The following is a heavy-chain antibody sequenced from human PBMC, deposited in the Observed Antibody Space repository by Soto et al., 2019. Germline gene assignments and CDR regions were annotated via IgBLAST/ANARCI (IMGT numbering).Heavy chain of an antibody. D-gene: IGHD4-17*01. CDR1: GGSISSYY. Sequence: PSETLPLTCTVSGGSISSYYWSWIRQPPGKGLEWIGYIYYSGSTNYNPSLKSRVTISVDTSKNQFSLKLSSVTAADTAVYYCARYSDYGDPEYWGQGTLVTVYS. CDR2: IYYSGST. V-gene: IGHV4-59*08. J-gene: IGHJ4*02. CDR3: ARYSDYGDPEY.